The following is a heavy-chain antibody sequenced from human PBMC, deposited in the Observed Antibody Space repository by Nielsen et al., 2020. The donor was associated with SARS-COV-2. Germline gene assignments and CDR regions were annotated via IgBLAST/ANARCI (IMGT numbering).Heavy chain of an antibody. CDR2: IVGRADEK. V-gene: IGHV3-23*01. J-gene: IGHJ4*02. D-gene: IGHD3-16*01. Sequence: GESLKISCAASGFIVTNNYMSWVRQAPGKGLEWVSNIVGRADEKVYIDSVKGRFTISRDNSKNTVYLQMNSLRVEDTAVYYCAKDRFPDGLWDIDYWGQGTLVTVSS. CDR3: AKDRFPDGLWDIDY. CDR1: GFIVTNNY.